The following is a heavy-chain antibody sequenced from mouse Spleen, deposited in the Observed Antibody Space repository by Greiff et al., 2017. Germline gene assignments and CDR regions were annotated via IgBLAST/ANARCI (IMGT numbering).Heavy chain of an antibody. CDR3: ARRDSSWFAY. Sequence: EVKLMESGGGLVKPGGSLKLSCAASGFTFSSYAMSWVRQTPEKRLEWVATISSGGSYTYYPDSVKGRFTISRDNAKNTLYLQMSSLRSEDTAMYYCARRDSSWFAYWGQGTLVTVSA. CDR1: GFTFSSYA. J-gene: IGHJ3*01. CDR2: ISSGGSYT. V-gene: IGHV5-9-1*01.